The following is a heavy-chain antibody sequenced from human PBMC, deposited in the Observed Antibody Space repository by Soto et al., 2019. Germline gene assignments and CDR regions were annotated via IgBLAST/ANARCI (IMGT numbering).Heavy chain of an antibody. CDR1: GFTFSSYA. Sequence: GGSLRLSCAASGFTFSSYAMGWVRQAPGKGLEWVSAISGSGGSTYYADSVKGRFAISRDNSKNTLYLQMNSLRAEDTAVYYCATTLGYCSGGSCYSARQQIDYWGQGTLVTVSS. CDR3: ATTLGYCSGGSCYSARQQIDY. D-gene: IGHD2-15*01. CDR2: ISGSGGST. V-gene: IGHV3-23*01. J-gene: IGHJ4*02.